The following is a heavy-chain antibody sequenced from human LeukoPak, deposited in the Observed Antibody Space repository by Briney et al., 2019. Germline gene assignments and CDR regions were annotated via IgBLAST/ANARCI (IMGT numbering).Heavy chain of an antibody. D-gene: IGHD4-23*01. J-gene: IGHJ4*02. V-gene: IGHV4-39*07. CDR2: VYYSGST. CDR1: GGSISSSSYY. CDR3: ARGLLPSSTGNDREFDS. Sequence: SETLSLTCTVSGGSISSSSYYWGWIRQPPGKGLEWIGNVYYSGSTYYNPSLKSRVTISVDMSWTQFSLRLTSVSAADTAVYYCARGLLPSSTGNDREFDSWGQGTPVTVSS.